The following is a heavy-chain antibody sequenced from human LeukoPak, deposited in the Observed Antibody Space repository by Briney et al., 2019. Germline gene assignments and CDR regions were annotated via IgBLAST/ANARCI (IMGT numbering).Heavy chain of an antibody. V-gene: IGHV4-59*01. CDR1: GGSISSYY. CDR3: ARDRYGDSAADY. Sequence: SETLSLNCTVSGGSISSYYWRWIRQPPGKGLEWIGYIYYSGSTNYNPSLKSRVTISVDTSKNQFSLKLSSVTAADTAVYYCARDRYGDSAADYWGQGTLVTVSS. D-gene: IGHD4-17*01. J-gene: IGHJ4*02. CDR2: IYYSGST.